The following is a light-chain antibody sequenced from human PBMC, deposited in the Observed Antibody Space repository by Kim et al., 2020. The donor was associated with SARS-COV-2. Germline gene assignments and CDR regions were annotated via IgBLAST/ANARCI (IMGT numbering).Light chain of an antibody. V-gene: IGKV1-6*02. CDR1: QDIRKE. J-gene: IGKJ1*01. CDR3: LQDYNYPWA. CDR2: AAS. Sequence: ASVGDTCSITCRASQDIRKELGWYQQRPGQAPNLLIDAASTLQSGVPSRFSGSGSGTNFTLTISSLQPGDIATYYCLQDYNYPWAFGQGTKVDIK.